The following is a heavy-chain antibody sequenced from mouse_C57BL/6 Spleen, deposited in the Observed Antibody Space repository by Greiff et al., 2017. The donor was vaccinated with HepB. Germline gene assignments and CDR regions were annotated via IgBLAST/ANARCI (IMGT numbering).Heavy chain of an antibody. D-gene: IGHD4-1*01. CDR3: GRRGGTGYYFDY. CDR2: INPSNGGT. Sequence: VQLQQPGTELVKPGASVKLSCKASGYTFTSYWMHWVKQRPGQGLEWIGNINPSNGGTNYNQKFKSKATLTVDNSSSTAYMQLSSLTSEDYAVYYCGRRGGTGYYFDYWGQGTTLTVSS. V-gene: IGHV1-53*01. J-gene: IGHJ2*01. CDR1: GYTFTSYW.